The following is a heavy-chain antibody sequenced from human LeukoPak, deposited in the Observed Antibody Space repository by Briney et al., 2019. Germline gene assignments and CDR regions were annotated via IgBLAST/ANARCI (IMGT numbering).Heavy chain of an antibody. D-gene: IGHD6-6*01. J-gene: IGHJ6*02. CDR2: INHSGST. CDR1: GGSFSGYY. CDR3: ARYSSSSGAMDV. Sequence: SETLSLTCAVYGGSFSGYYWSWIRQPPGEGLEWIGGINHSGSTNYNPSLKSRVTISVDTSKNQFSLKLSSVTAADRAVYYCARYSSSSGAMDVWGQGTTVTVSS. V-gene: IGHV4-34*01.